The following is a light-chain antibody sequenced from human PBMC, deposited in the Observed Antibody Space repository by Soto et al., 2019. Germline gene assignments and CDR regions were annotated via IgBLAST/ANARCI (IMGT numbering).Light chain of an antibody. V-gene: IGKV3-20*01. CDR1: QSVSSSY. J-gene: IGKJ2*01. CDR2: GAS. CDR3: QQYRSSPRT. Sequence: EIVLTQSPGTLSLSPGERATLSCRASQSVSSSYLAWYQQTPGQAPRLLIYGASSRATGIPDRFSGSGSGTDFTLTLSRLEPEDFAVYYCQQYRSSPRTFGQGTKLEIK.